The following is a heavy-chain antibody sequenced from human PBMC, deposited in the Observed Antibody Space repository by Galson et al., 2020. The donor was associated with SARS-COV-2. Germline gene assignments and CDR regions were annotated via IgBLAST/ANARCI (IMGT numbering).Heavy chain of an antibody. CDR2: NNPNSGDT. V-gene: IGHV1-2*06. J-gene: IGHJ5*02. CDR3: TRGSNSSPFYHFDP. CDR1: GYTFSGHY. Sequence: ASVTVSCKASGYTFSGHYMHWVRLAPGQGLKWMGRNNPNSGDTDVAQKLQGRVTMTTDTSLTTAYMELGRLTSDDTAVYYCTRGSNSSPFYHFDPWGQGTPVTVSS. D-gene: IGHD3-10*01.